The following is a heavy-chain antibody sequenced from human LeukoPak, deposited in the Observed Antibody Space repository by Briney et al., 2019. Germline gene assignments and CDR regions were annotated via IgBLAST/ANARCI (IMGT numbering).Heavy chain of an antibody. V-gene: IGHV3-74*01. CDR1: GFTFSSYW. CDR2: INSDGSST. Sequence: GGSLRLSCAASGFTFSSYWMHWVRQAPGKGLVWVSRINSDGSSTSYADSVKGRFTISRDNAKNTLYLQMNSLRAEDTAVYYCARDPSGILTGYPPDNWFDPWGQGTLVTVSS. J-gene: IGHJ5*02. D-gene: IGHD3-9*01. CDR3: ARDPSGILTGYPPDNWFDP.